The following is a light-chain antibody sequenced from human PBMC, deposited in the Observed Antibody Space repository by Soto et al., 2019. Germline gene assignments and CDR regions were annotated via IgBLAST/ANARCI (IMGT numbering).Light chain of an antibody. CDR2: ENN. CDR3: GTWDSSLSAVV. J-gene: IGLJ2*01. CDR1: SSNIGNNY. V-gene: IGLV1-51*02. Sequence: QSVLTQPPSVSAAPGQKVTISCSGSSSNIGNNYVSWYQQLPGTAPKLLIYENNKRPSGIPDRFSGSKSGTSDTLGITGLQAGDEDDYYCGTWDSSLSAVVFGGGTKVTVL.